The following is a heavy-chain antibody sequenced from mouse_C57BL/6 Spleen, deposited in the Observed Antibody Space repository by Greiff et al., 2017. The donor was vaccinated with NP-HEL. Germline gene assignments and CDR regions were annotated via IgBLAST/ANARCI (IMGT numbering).Heavy chain of an antibody. V-gene: IGHV5-9*01. J-gene: IGHJ2*01. CDR3: ARPGNDYDLDY. D-gene: IGHD2-4*01. CDR2: ISGGGGNT. CDR1: GFTFSSYT. Sequence: EVKLVESGGGLVKPGGSLKLSCAASGFTFSSYTMSWVRQTPEKRLEWVATISGGGGNTYYPDSVKGRFTISRDNAKNTLYLQMSSLRSEETALYYCARPGNDYDLDYWGQGTTLTVSS.